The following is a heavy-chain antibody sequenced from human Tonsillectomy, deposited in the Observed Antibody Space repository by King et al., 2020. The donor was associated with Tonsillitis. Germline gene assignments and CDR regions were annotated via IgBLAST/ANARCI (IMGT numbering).Heavy chain of an antibody. Sequence: QLQESGPGLVKPSETLSLTCTVSGGSISSYYWSWIRRPPGKGLEWIGFVYYSGSTNYNPSLKSRVTISIDTSKNQFSLKLSSVTAADTAVYYCARGGTTVYTWGDNYYYYYMDVWGKGTTVTVSS. V-gene: IGHV4-59*01. CDR1: GGSISSYY. D-gene: IGHD4-17*01. J-gene: IGHJ6*03. CDR2: VYYSGST. CDR3: ARGGTTVYTWGDNYYYYYMDV.